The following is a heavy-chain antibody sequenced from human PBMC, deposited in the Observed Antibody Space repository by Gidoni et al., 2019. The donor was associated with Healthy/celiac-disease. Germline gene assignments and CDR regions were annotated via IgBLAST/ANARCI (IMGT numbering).Heavy chain of an antibody. CDR3: AREQLSITIFGVVTPESYGMDV. J-gene: IGHJ6*02. CDR1: GFTFRSDR. D-gene: IGHD3-3*01. Sequence: EVQLVESGGGLVQPGGTVRLSCAASGFTFRSDRMTWVRQAPGKGLEGVSYIRSGSSTIYYANSVKGRFTISRDNAKNSLYLEMNSLRDEDTAVYYCAREQLSITIFGVVTPESYGMDVWGQGTTVTVSS. V-gene: IGHV3-48*02. CDR2: IRSGSSTI.